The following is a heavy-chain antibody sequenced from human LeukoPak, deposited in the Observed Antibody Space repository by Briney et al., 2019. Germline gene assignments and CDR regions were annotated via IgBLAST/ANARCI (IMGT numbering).Heavy chain of an antibody. CDR3: ARTSYSSSWNFYYYGMDV. Sequence: PGGSLRLSCAASGFSFSSYWMHWVRQAPGKGLVWVSRINGDGSRTYYADSVKGRFTVSRDDSKKTLYLQMNSLRAEDTAVYYCARTSYSSSWNFYYYGMDVWGQGTTVTVSS. V-gene: IGHV3-74*01. D-gene: IGHD6-13*01. CDR2: INGDGSRT. J-gene: IGHJ6*02. CDR1: GFSFSSYW.